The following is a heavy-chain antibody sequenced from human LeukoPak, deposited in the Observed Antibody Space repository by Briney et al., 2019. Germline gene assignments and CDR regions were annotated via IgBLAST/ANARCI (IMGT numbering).Heavy chain of an antibody. CDR2: INHSGST. CDR3: ARVGGDYGDYGYY. D-gene: IGHD4-17*01. V-gene: IGHV4-34*01. Sequence: SETLSLTCAVYGGSFSGYYWSWIRQPPGKGLEWIGEINHSGSTNYNPSLKSRVTISVDTSKNQFSLKLGSVTAADTAVYYCARVGGDYGDYGYYWGQGTLVTVSS. CDR1: GGSFSGYY. J-gene: IGHJ4*02.